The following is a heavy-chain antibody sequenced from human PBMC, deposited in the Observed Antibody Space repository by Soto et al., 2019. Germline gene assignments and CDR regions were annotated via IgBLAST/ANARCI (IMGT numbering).Heavy chain of an antibody. CDR2: ISSASDYS. CDR3: ARHDYSNEHWFDT. J-gene: IGHJ5*02. CDR1: GFTFSDYY. D-gene: IGHD4-4*01. V-gene: IGHV3-11*06. Sequence: GGSLRLSCTASGFTFSDYYMSWIRQAPGKGLEWISYISSASDYSTYADSVKGRFTITRDNAKNTLYLQLHNVRPDDTALYFCARHDYSNEHWFDTWGLGTAVTVSS.